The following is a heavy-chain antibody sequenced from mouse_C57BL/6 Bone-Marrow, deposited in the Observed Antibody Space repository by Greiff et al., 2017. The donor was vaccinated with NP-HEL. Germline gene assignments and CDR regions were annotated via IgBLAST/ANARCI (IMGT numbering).Heavy chain of an antibody. CDR2: IHPNSGST. J-gene: IGHJ4*01. V-gene: IGHV1-64*01. CDR1: GYTFTSYW. CDR3: AIYAMDY. Sequence: VQLQQPGAELVKPGASVKLSCKASGYTFTSYWMPWVKQSPGQGLEWIGMIHPNSGSTNYHEKFKSKATLTVDKSSSTAYMQLSSLTSEDSAVYYCAIYAMDYWGQGTSVTVSA.